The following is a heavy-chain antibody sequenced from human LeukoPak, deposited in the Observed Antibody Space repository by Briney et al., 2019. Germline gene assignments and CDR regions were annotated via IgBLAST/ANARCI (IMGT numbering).Heavy chain of an antibody. CDR3: ARTSIAAHFDY. J-gene: IGHJ4*02. CDR2: ISSNGGST. D-gene: IGHD6-6*01. Sequence: PGGSLRLSCAASGFTFSSYSMNWVRQAPGKGLGYVSAISSNGGSTYYANSVKGRFTISRDNSKNTLYLQMGSLRAEDMAVYYCARTSIAAHFDYWGQGTLVTVSS. CDR1: GFTFSSYS. V-gene: IGHV3-64*01.